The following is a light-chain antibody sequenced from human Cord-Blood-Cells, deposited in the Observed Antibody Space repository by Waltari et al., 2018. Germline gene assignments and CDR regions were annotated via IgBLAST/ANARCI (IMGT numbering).Light chain of an antibody. CDR3: GSYTSSSTLYV. J-gene: IGLJ1*01. CDR2: DVS. Sequence: QSALTQPASVSGSPGQSITISCPGTSSDVGGYNYVSWYQQHPGKAPKLMIYDVSNRPSGVSNRFSGSKSGNTASLTISGLQAEDEADYYCGSYTSSSTLYVFGTGTKVTVL. CDR1: SSDVGGYNY. V-gene: IGLV2-14*01.